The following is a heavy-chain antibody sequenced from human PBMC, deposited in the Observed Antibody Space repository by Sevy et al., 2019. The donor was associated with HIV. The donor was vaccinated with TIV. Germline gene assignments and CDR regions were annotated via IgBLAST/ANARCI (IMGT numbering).Heavy chain of an antibody. CDR1: GFTFDDYA. CDR2: ISWNSGSI. V-gene: IGHV3-9*01. Sequence: GGSLRLSCAASGFTFDDYAMHWVRQAPGKGLEWVSGISWNSGSIGYADSVKGRFTISRDNAKNSLYLQMNSLRAEDTVLYYCAKDSSKGGYYDFWSGYYSDWGQGTLVTVSS. J-gene: IGHJ4*02. D-gene: IGHD3-3*01. CDR3: AKDSSKGGYYDFWSGYYSD.